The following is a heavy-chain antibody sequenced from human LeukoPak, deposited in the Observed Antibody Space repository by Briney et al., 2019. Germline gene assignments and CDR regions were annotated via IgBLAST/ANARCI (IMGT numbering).Heavy chain of an antibody. CDR3: VRSSGGKGGPGTRYFDY. V-gene: IGHV3-53*01. J-gene: IGHJ4*02. CDR2: SYTGGSA. CDR1: GFNVSSNY. Sequence: GGSLRLSCAASGFNVSSNYIHWVRQAPGKGLEWISVSYTGGSAYYAESVKGRFTISRDNFKNAFYLQMKSLSAGDTAVYYCVRSSGGKGGPGTRYFDYWGQGTLVTVSS. D-gene: IGHD1-14*01.